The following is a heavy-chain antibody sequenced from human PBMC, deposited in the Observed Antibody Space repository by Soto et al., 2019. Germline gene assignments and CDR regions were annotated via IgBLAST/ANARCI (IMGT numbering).Heavy chain of an antibody. CDR1: GFTFHEYA. D-gene: IGHD5-12*01. CDR3: TKGGYDLSYYFGMDV. Sequence: EVQLIESGGGCVQPGTSLRVSCVASGFTFHEYAIHWVRQAPGKGLEWVSGISSDGDTIAYADSGQGRFTVFRDNANNSLYLQMNSLRAEDTALYYCTKGGYDLSYYFGMDVWGQGTTVTVS. CDR2: ISSDGDTI. J-gene: IGHJ6*02. V-gene: IGHV3-9*01.